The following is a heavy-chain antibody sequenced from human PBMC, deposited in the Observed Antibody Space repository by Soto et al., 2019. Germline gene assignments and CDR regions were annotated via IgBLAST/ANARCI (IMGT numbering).Heavy chain of an antibody. Sequence: QVQLVQSGAEVKKPGASVKVSCKASGYTFTGYYMHWVRQAPGQGLEWMGWINPNSGGTNYAQKFQGRVTMTRDTSISTAYMEMSRLRSDDTAVYYCARDRNDIMSSSSHFGYWGQGTLVTVSS. V-gene: IGHV1-2*02. CDR2: INPNSGGT. J-gene: IGHJ4*02. CDR3: ARDRNDIMSSSSHFGY. D-gene: IGHD6-6*01. CDR1: GYTFTGYY.